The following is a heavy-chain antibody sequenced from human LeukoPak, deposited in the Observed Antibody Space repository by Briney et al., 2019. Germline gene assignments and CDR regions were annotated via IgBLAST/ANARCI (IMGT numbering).Heavy chain of an antibody. D-gene: IGHD2-15*01. CDR3: GRGGCSGGSFYGSRGVLDI. J-gene: IGHJ3*02. Sequence: SETLSLTCTVSGGSISSSSYYWGWIRQPPGKGLEWIGSIYYSGSTYYNPSLKSRVTISVDTSKNQFSLKLSSVTAADTAVYYCGRGGCSGGSFYGSRGVLDIWGQGTMVSVFS. V-gene: IGHV4-39*07. CDR2: IYYSGST. CDR1: GGSISSSSYY.